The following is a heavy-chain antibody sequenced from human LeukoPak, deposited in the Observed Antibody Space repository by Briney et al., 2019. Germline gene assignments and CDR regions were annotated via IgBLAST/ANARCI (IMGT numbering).Heavy chain of an antibody. V-gene: IGHV3-21*01. CDR2: ISSSSSYI. D-gene: IGHD2-15*01. CDR1: GFTFSSYS. CDR3: ARDLPVEDIVVVVAATRENWFDP. J-gene: IGHJ5*02. Sequence: AGGSLRLSCAASGFTFSSYSMNWVRQAPGKGLEWVSSISSSSSYIYYADSVKGRFTISRDDAKNSLYLQMNSLRAEDTAVYYCARDLPVEDIVVVVAATRENWFDPWGQGTLVTVSS.